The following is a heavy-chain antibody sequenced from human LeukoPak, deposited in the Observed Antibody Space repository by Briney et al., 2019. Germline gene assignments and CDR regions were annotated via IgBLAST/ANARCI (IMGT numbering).Heavy chain of an antibody. V-gene: IGHV4-59*01. J-gene: IGHJ6*03. CDR2: IYYSGST. CDR3: ARVYYDSSGYYYYYMDV. D-gene: IGHD3-22*01. Sequence: SQTLSLTCTVSGGSISSYYWSWIRQPPGKGLEWIGYIYYSGSTNYNPSLKSRVTISVDTSKNQFSLKPSSVTAADTAVYYCARVYYDSSGYYYYYMDVWGKGTTVTISS. CDR1: GGSISSYY.